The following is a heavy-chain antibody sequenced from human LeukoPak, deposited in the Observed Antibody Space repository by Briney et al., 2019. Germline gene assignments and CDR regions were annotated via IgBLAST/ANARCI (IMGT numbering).Heavy chain of an antibody. CDR2: INAGNGNT. V-gene: IGHV1-3*01. J-gene: IGHJ4*02. CDR3: ARAGGIQLWSFGY. D-gene: IGHD5-18*01. Sequence: GASVKVSCKASGYTFTSYAMHWVRQAPGQRLEWMGWINAGNGNTKYSQKFQGRVTITRDTSASTAYMELSSLRSEDTAVYYCARAGGIQLWSFGYWGQGTLVTVSS. CDR1: GYTFTSYA.